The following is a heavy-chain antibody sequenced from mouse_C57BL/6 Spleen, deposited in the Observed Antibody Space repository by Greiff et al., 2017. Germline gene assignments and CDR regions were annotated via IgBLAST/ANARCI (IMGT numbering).Heavy chain of an antibody. J-gene: IGHJ3*01. CDR1: GYTFTSYW. CDR3: ASYDYEGFAY. V-gene: IGHV1-69*01. CDR2: IDPSDSYT. Sequence: VQLQQPGAELVMPGASVKLSCKASGYTFTSYWMHWVKQRPGQGLEWIGEIDPSDSYTNYNQKFKGKSTLTVDKSSSTAYMQLSSLTSDDSAVYYCASYDYEGFAYWGQGTLVTVSA. D-gene: IGHD2-4*01.